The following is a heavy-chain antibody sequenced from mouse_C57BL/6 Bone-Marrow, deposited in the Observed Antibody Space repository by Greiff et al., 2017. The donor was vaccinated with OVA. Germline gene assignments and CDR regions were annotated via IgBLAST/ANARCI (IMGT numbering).Heavy chain of an antibody. Sequence: VQLQQSGAELVRPGASVTLSCTASGFNIKDDYMHWVKQRPEQGLEWIGWIDPENGDTEYASKFQGKATITADTSSNTAYLQLSSLTSEDTAVYYCTTRGGDDEEGYFDYWGQGTTLTVSS. V-gene: IGHV14-4*01. CDR2: IDPENGDT. D-gene: IGHD2-2*01. CDR3: TTRGGDDEEGYFDY. J-gene: IGHJ2*01. CDR1: GFNIKDDY.